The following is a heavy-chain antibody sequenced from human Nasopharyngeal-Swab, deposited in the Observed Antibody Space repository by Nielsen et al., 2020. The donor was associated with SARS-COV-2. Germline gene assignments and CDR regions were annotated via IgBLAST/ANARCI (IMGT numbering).Heavy chain of an antibody. CDR3: ARQEGMDV. V-gene: IGHV4-34*01. J-gene: IGHJ6*02. CDR1: GGSFSGYY. CDR2: INHSGST. Sequence: SETLSLTCAVYGGSFSGYYWSWIRQPPGKGLEWIGEINHSGSTYYNPSLKSRVTISVDTSKNQFSLKLSSVTAADTAVYYCARQEGMDVWGQGTTVTVSS.